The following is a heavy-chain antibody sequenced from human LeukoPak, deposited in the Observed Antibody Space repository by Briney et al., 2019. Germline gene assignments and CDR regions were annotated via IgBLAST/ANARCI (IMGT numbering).Heavy chain of an antibody. V-gene: IGHV4-59*01. CDR1: GGSISSYY. CDR2: IYYSGST. CDR3: ASSMTHYYYYGMDV. Sequence: SETLSLTCTVSGGSISSYYWSWIRQPPGKGLEWIGYIYYSGSTNYNPSLKSRVTISVDTSKNQFSLKLSSVTAADTAVYYCASSMTHYYYYGMDVWGQGTTVTVSS. J-gene: IGHJ6*02.